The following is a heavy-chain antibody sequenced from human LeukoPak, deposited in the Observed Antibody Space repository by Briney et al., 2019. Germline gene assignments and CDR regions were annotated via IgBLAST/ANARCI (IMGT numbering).Heavy chain of an antibody. V-gene: IGHV3-23*01. Sequence: GGSLRLSCAASGFTLSSYAMSWVRQAPGEGLEWVSSISARGGSTNYADSVKGRFTISRDNSKNTLYLQMNSLRAEDTAVYYCAKVMKGSERLTMVRGVIIKTAGLYYMDVWGKGTTVTVSS. CDR1: GFTLSSYA. D-gene: IGHD3-10*01. CDR3: AKVMKGSERLTMVRGVIIKTAGLYYMDV. CDR2: ISARGGST. J-gene: IGHJ6*03.